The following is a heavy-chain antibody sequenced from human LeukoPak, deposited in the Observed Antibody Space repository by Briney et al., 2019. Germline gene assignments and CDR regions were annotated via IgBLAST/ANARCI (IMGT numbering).Heavy chain of an antibody. V-gene: IGHV1-18*01. Sequence: ASVKVSCKASGYTFTSYGISWVRQAPGQGLEWMGWISAYNGNTNYAQKLQGRVTMTTDTSTSTAYMELRSLGSDDTAVYYCAGENLAYCGGDCDAFDIWGQGTMVTVSS. J-gene: IGHJ3*02. CDR1: GYTFTSYG. D-gene: IGHD2-21*02. CDR2: ISAYNGNT. CDR3: AGENLAYCGGDCDAFDI.